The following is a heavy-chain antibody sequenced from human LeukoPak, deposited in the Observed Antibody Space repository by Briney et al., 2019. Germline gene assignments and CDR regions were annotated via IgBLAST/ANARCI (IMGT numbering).Heavy chain of an antibody. CDR1: GFTFSSYS. V-gene: IGHV3-23*01. Sequence: GGSLRLSCAASGFTFSSYSMNWVRQAPGKGLEWVSAISGSGGSTYYADSVKGRFTISRDNSKNTLYLQMNSLRAEDTAVYYCARGVYFWSGPFDYWGQGTLVTVSS. D-gene: IGHD3-3*01. CDR2: ISGSGGST. J-gene: IGHJ4*02. CDR3: ARGVYFWSGPFDY.